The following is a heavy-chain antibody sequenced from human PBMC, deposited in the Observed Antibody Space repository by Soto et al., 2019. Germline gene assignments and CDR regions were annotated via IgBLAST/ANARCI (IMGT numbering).Heavy chain of an antibody. CDR3: ASSLRMKYQLLSYYYYMDV. D-gene: IGHD2-2*01. V-gene: IGHV4-34*01. J-gene: IGHJ6*03. CDR1: GGSFSGYH. CDR2: INHSGST. Sequence: SETLSLTCAVYGGSFSGYHWSWIRQPPGKGLEWIGEINHSGSTNYNPSLKSRVTISVDTSKNQFSLKLSSVTAADTAVYYCASSLRMKYQLLSYYYYMDVWGKGTTVTVSS.